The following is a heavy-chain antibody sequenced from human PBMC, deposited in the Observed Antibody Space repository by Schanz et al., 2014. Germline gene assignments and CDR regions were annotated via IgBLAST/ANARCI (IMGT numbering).Heavy chain of an antibody. D-gene: IGHD1-26*01. V-gene: IGHV3-30-3*01. CDR3: ARDSGSHYLVDY. J-gene: IGHJ4*02. CDR2: ISYDGNTK. Sequence: QVQLVESGGGVVQPGGSLRLSCAASGFTFNSYAFHWVRQAPGKGLEWVALISYDGNTKYYADSVKGRFTISRDNSKSTLYLQMNSLRAEDTAVYYCARDSGSHYLVDYWGQGTLVTVSS. CDR1: GFTFNSYA.